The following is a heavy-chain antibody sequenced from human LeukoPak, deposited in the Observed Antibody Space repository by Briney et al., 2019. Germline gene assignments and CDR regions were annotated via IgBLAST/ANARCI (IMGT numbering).Heavy chain of an antibody. J-gene: IGHJ4*02. Sequence: PGGSLRLSCAASGFDLSSYAVSWVRQAPGKGLEWVSAITGSGGSTYYADSVKGRFTISRDNSKNTLYLQMNSLRAEDTAVYYCAKSSGYSYGSGYSFDYWGQGTLVTVSS. CDR1: GFDLSSYA. V-gene: IGHV3-23*01. CDR2: ITGSGGST. CDR3: AKSSGYSYGSGYSFDY. D-gene: IGHD5-18*01.